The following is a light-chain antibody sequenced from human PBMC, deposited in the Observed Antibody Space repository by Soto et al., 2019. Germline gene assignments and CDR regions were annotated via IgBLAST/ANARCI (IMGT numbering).Light chain of an antibody. CDR3: QQYGSSPPYT. J-gene: IGKJ2*01. CDR1: QSVSSSY. V-gene: IGKV3-20*01. CDR2: GAS. Sequence: EIVLTQSPGTLSLSPGERATLSCRASQSVSSSYLAWYQQKPGQAPRLLIYGASSRATGIPDRFSGSRSGTDFTLPISRLEPEDVAVYYCQQYGSSPPYTFGQGTKLEIK.